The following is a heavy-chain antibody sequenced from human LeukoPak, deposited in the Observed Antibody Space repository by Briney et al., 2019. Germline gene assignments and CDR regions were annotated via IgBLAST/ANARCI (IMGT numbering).Heavy chain of an antibody. CDR1: GGSISSSSYY. J-gene: IGHJ4*02. D-gene: IGHD3-3*01. Sequence: SETLSLTCTVSGGSISSSSYYWGWIRQPPGKGLEWIGSIYYSGSTYYNPSLKSRVTISVDTSKNQFSLKLSSVTAADTAVYYCARLNPYDFWSGYCMWGQGTLVTVSS. V-gene: IGHV4-39*01. CDR3: ARLNPYDFWSGYCM. CDR2: IYYSGST.